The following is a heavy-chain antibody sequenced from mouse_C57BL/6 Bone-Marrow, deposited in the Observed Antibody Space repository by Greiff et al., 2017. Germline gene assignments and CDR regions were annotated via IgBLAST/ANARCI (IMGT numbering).Heavy chain of an antibody. J-gene: IGHJ2*01. V-gene: IGHV2-9-1*01. CDR3: ARKGYYGNYGFDY. CDR1: GFSLTSYA. D-gene: IGHD2-1*01. CDR2: IWTGGGK. Sequence: QVQLQQSGPGLVAPSQSLSITCTVSGFSLTSYAISWVRQPPGKGLEWLGVIWTGGGKNYNSALKSRLSISKDNSKSQVFLKMNSLQTDDTARYYCARKGYYGNYGFDYWGQGTTLTVSS.